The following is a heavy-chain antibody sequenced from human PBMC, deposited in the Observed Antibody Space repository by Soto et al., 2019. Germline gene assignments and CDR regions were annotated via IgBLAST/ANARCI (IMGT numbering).Heavy chain of an antibody. CDR1: GFTFSSYA. J-gene: IGHJ2*01. Sequence: GGSLRLSCAASGFTFSSYAMSWVRQAPGKGLEWVSAITGSGGSTYYADSVKGRFTISRDNSKNSLYLQMNSLRAEDTAVYYCVKVVTGTNYWYFDIWGRGTLVTVSS. D-gene: IGHD1-7*01. CDR2: ITGSGGST. V-gene: IGHV3-23*01. CDR3: VKVVTGTNYWYFDI.